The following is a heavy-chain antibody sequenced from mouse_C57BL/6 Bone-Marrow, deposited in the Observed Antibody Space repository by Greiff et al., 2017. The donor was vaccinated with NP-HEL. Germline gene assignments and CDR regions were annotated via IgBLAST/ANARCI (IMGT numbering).Heavy chain of an antibody. CDR1: GYTFTSYW. CDR2: IDPSDSYT. Sequence: QVQLQQSGAELVMPGASVKLSCKASGYTFTSYWMHWVKQRPGQGLEWIGEIDPSDSYTNYNQKFKGKSTLTVDKSSSTAYMQLSSLTSEDSAVYYCARSGSIYYGNLYYFDYWGQGTTLTVSS. V-gene: IGHV1-69*01. J-gene: IGHJ2*01. CDR3: ARSGSIYYGNLYYFDY. D-gene: IGHD2-1*01.